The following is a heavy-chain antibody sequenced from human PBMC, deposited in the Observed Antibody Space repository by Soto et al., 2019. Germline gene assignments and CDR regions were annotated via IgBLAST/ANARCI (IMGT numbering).Heavy chain of an antibody. CDR3: ARLTAACFDY. Sequence: QLQLQESGPGLVKPSETLSLTCTVSGGSISSSSYYWGWIRQPPGKGLEWIGSIYYSGSTYYNPSLKSRVTISVDMSKNQFSLKLSSVTAADTAVYYCARLTAACFDYWGQGTLVTVAS. V-gene: IGHV4-39*01. CDR2: IYYSGST. J-gene: IGHJ4*02. CDR1: GGSISSSSYY. D-gene: IGHD6-13*01.